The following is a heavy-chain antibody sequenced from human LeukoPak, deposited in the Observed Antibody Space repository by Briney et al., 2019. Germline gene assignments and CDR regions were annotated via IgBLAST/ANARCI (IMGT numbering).Heavy chain of an antibody. D-gene: IGHD5/OR15-5a*01. Sequence: SGGSLRLSCAASGXTFRSYWMSWVRQAPGKGLEWVANIKQDGSEKYYVDSVRGRFTISRDNAKNSVYLQMNSLRAEDTAVYYCARESTMTWFDPWGQGTLVTVSS. J-gene: IGHJ5*02. CDR3: ARESTMTWFDP. CDR2: IKQDGSEK. V-gene: IGHV3-7*04. CDR1: GXTFRSYW.